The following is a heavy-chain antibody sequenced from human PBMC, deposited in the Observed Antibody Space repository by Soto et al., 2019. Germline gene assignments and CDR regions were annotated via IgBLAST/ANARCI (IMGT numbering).Heavy chain of an antibody. J-gene: IGHJ4*02. CDR1: GFTFSSYA. Sequence: PGGSMRLSCAASGFTFSSYAMSWVRQAPGKGLEWVSAISGSGGSTYYADSVKGRFTISRDNSKNTLYLQMNSLRAEDTAVYYCAKSVAQQLAAFDYWGQGTLVTVSS. CDR3: AKSVAQQLAAFDY. CDR2: ISGSGGST. D-gene: IGHD6-13*01. V-gene: IGHV3-23*01.